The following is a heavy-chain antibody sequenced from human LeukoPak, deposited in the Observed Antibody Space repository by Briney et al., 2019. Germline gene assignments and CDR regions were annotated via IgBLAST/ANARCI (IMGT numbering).Heavy chain of an antibody. Sequence: GGSLRLSCAASGFTFSSYSMNWVRQAPGKGLEWVAVISYDGGNKYYTDSVKGRFTISRDNSKNTLYLQMNSLRAEDTAVFYCAREHGVLRYFDWSLDYWGQGTLVTVSS. D-gene: IGHD3-9*01. CDR2: ISYDGGNK. J-gene: IGHJ4*02. CDR3: AREHGVLRYFDWSLDY. V-gene: IGHV3-30*03. CDR1: GFTFSSYS.